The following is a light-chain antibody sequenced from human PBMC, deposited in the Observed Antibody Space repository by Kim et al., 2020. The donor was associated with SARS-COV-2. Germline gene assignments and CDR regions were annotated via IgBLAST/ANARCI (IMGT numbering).Light chain of an antibody. CDR1: QSVTSRY. CDR2: DAS. Sequence: EIVLTQSPVMLSLTPGERATLSCRASQSVTSRYLAWYQQRPGQAPRLLIYDASTRATGIPYRFSGSGSGTDFTLTNSRLEPEDFAVYYGQRYGSSNTWSFGQGTKVDIK. V-gene: IGKV3-20*01. J-gene: IGKJ1*01. CDR3: QRYGSSNTWS.